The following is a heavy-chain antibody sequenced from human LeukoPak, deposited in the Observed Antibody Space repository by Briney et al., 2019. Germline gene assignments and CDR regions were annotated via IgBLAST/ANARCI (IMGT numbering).Heavy chain of an antibody. CDR2: ISGTSDNT. D-gene: IGHD6-19*01. V-gene: IGHV3-23*01. J-gene: IGHJ4*02. Sequence: GGSLRLSCAASGFTFSNYTMTWVRQAPGKGLEWVSAISGTSDNTYYADSVRGRFTISRDNSKNTLYLQVNSLRAEDTAIYYCSKGRTVTGTLALDYWGQGTLVTVSS. CDR3: SKGRTVTGTLALDY. CDR1: GFTFSNYT.